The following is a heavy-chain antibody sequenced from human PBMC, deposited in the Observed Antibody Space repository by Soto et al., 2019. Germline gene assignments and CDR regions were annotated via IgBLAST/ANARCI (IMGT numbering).Heavy chain of an antibody. CDR1: GGTFSNYA. J-gene: IGHJ5*02. CDR3: ATSSSTRWDNWFDP. V-gene: IGHV1-69*13. Sequence: SVKVSCKASGGTFSNYAINWMRQAPGQGLEWVGGIIPIFAIANYAQKFQGRVTITADASARTIYMELSSLRSEDTAVYYCATSSSTRWDNWFDPWGQGTLVTVSS. D-gene: IGHD6-13*01. CDR2: IIPIFAIA.